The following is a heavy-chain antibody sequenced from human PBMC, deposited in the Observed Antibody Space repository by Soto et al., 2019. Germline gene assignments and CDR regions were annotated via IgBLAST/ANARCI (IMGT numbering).Heavy chain of an antibody. D-gene: IGHD2-8*01. CDR2: ISAYNGNT. CDR1: GYTFTSYG. Sequence: ASVKVSCKASGYTFTSYGISWVRQAPGQGLEWMGWISAYNGNTNYAQKLQGRVTMTTDTSTSTAYMELRSLRSDDTAVYYCARDLGYCTNGVCYLYYYYGIDVWGQGTTATVSS. V-gene: IGHV1-18*01. J-gene: IGHJ6*02. CDR3: ARDLGYCTNGVCYLYYYYGIDV.